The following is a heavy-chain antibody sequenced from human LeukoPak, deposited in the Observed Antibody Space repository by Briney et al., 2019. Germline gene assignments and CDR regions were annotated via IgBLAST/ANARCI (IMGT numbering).Heavy chain of an antibody. J-gene: IGHJ5*02. Sequence: PSQTLSLTCTVSGGSISSGGYYWSCIRQPAGKGLECIGRIYTSGSTNYNPSLKSRVTMSVDTSKNQFSLKLSSVTAADTAVYYCARDRSRITIFGVVIPGWFDPWGQGTLVTVSS. CDR1: GGSISSGGYY. V-gene: IGHV4-61*02. CDR2: IYTSGST. D-gene: IGHD3-3*01. CDR3: ARDRSRITIFGVVIPGWFDP.